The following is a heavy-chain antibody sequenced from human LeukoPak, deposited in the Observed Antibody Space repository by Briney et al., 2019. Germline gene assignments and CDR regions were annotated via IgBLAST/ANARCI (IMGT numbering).Heavy chain of an antibody. CDR1: GGSIISSDYY. V-gene: IGHV4-39*01. J-gene: IGHJ4*02. CDR2: MCYSGCT. CDR3: ARQIYYDRSGYFYFN. D-gene: IGHD3-22*01. Sequence: SGTPSLPSTVAGGSIISSDYYWGWIRPPPGKVLECIGIMCYSGCTYYNPSLKSRVTISVDTAKNCLSLKLSSVTAADTALYYCARQIYYDRSGYFYFNWGQGTLVTVPS.